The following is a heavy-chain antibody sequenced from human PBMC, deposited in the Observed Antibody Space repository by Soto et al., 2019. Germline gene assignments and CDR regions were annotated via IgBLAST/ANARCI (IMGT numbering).Heavy chain of an antibody. CDR3: ARRYCSDSYCSYFDY. D-gene: IGHD2-15*01. CDR2: INHSGTT. J-gene: IGHJ4*02. V-gene: IGHV4-34*01. Sequence: PSETLSLTCAVYGGSVSGSFWGWIRQPPGKGLEWIGEINHSGTTSYSPSLESRVTTSIDTSKNQFSLRMSSVTAADTAIYYCARRYCSDSYCSYFDYWGRGTLVTVSS. CDR1: GGSVSGSF.